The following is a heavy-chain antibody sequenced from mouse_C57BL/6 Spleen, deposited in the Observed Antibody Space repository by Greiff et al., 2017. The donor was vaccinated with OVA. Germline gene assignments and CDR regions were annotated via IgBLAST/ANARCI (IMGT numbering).Heavy chain of an antibody. Sequence: QVQLKQPGAELVKPGASVKLSCKASGYTFTSYWMHWVKQRPGQGLEWIGMIHPNSGSTNYNEKFKSKATLTVDKSSSTAYMQLSSLTSEDSAVYYFARSGGDAMDYWGQGTSVTVSS. CDR2: IHPNSGST. D-gene: IGHD3-1*01. CDR3: ARSGGDAMDY. V-gene: IGHV1-64*01. J-gene: IGHJ4*01. CDR1: GYTFTSYW.